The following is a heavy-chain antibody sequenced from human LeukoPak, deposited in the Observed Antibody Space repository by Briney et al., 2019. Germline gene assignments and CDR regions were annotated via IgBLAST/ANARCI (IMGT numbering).Heavy chain of an antibody. Sequence: PSETLSLTCTVSGVSMSAYQWSWVRQSPEKGLEWIGCINTKGETSYNPSLKSRVTTSVDTSKSQFSLRLTSVTAADTAVYYCATSNVAKIAPFDHWGQGAPVTVSS. CDR1: GVSMSAYQ. CDR2: INTKGET. J-gene: IGHJ4*02. CDR3: ATSNVAKIAPFDH. D-gene: IGHD2-21*01. V-gene: IGHV4-4*09.